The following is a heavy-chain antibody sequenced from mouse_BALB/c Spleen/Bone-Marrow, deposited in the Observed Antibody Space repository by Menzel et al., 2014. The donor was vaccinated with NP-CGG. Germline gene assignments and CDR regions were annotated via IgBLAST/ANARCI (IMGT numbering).Heavy chain of an antibody. V-gene: IGHV1S81*02. CDR3: SRFRVCSSYIVDL. CDR2: INPSNGRT. D-gene: IGHD1-1*01. J-gene: IGHJ4*01. Sequence: QVQLQQSGVELVKPGASVNLSCKASGYTFTCYWMHWVKQRPGQVLEWMGEINPSNGRTNYNEKFKSMATLTVDKSSSTAYMQLSSLTSEDSAVFYWSRFRVCSSYIVDLCGQGTSVTVS. CDR1: GYTFTCYW.